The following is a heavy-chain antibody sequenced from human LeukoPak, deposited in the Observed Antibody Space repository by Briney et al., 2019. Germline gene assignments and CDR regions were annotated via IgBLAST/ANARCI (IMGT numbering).Heavy chain of an antibody. J-gene: IGHJ5*02. Sequence: ASVKVSCKASGYTFTSYGISWVRQAPGQGLEWMGWISAYNGNTNYAQKLQGRVTMTTDTSTSTAYMELRSLRSDDTAVYYCARAQWGIAVAGYRGNWFDPWGQGTLVTVSS. D-gene: IGHD6-19*01. CDR3: ARAQWGIAVAGYRGNWFDP. V-gene: IGHV1-18*01. CDR2: ISAYNGNT. CDR1: GYTFTSYG.